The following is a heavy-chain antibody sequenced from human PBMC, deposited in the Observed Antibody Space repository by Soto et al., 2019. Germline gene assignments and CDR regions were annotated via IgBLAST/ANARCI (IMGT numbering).Heavy chain of an antibody. CDR2: MYNTGST. CDR1: GGSIRGYY. V-gene: IGHV4-59*01. J-gene: IGHJ6*02. CDR3: ARDLWGYCGTDCYPLDV. D-gene: IGHD2-21*02. Sequence: PSETLSLTCTVSGGSIRGYYWSWIRQPPGKGLEWIGYMYNTGSTVYNPSFKSRVTISVDTSKNQFSLKLNSVTAVDTAVYYCARDLWGYCGTDCYPLDVWGQGTTVTVS.